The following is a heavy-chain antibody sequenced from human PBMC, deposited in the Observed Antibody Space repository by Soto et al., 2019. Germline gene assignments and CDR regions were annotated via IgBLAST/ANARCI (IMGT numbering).Heavy chain of an antibody. V-gene: IGHV1-69*02. CDR1: GGTFSSYT. J-gene: IGHJ6*03. CDR2: IIPILGIA. Sequence: QVQLVQSGAEVKKPGSSVKVSCKASGGTFSSYTISWVRQAPGQGLEWMGRIIPILGIANYAQKFQGRVTITADKSTSTAYMELSSLRSEDTAVYYCARGRFLSRAKYYYYYMDVWGKGTTVTVSS. D-gene: IGHD3-3*01. CDR3: ARGRFLSRAKYYYYYMDV.